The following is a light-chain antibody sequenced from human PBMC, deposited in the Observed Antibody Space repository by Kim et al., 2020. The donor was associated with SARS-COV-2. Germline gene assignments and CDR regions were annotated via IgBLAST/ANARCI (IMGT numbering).Light chain of an antibody. J-gene: IGKJ1*01. Sequence: EIVLTQSPATLSLSPGERATLSCRASQSVSSSLAWYQQKPGQGPRLLIYDTANRATGIPARFSGSGSGTDFTLTISSLEPEDFAVYYCQQRSNWPWTFGQGTKVDIK. CDR2: DTA. V-gene: IGKV3-11*01. CDR1: QSVSSS. CDR3: QQRSNWPWT.